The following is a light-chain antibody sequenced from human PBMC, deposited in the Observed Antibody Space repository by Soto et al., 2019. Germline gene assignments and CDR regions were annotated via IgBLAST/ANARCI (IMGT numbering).Light chain of an antibody. CDR3: QQYNTYSYT. CDR2: DAS. Sequence: DIQVTQSPSTLSASVGDRVTITCRASQSISSWLAWFQQRPGKAPNLLIYDASTLESGVPSRFSGRGSGTEFTLTISSLQPDDFATYYCQQYNTYSYTFGQGTRWISN. V-gene: IGKV1-5*01. CDR1: QSISSW. J-gene: IGKJ2*01.